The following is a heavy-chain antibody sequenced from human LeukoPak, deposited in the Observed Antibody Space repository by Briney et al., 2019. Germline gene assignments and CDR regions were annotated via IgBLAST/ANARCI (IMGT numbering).Heavy chain of an antibody. Sequence: GASVKVSCKASGYTFTNYYMHWVRQAPGQRLEWMGIINPSGGSTSYAQKFQGRVTMTRDTSTSTVYMELNSLRSEDTAVYYCARDRMGAVTYYYYGMDVWGQGTTVTVS. D-gene: IGHD1-26*01. J-gene: IGHJ6*02. CDR2: INPSGGST. CDR3: ARDRMGAVTYYYYGMDV. V-gene: IGHV1-46*01. CDR1: GYTFTNYY.